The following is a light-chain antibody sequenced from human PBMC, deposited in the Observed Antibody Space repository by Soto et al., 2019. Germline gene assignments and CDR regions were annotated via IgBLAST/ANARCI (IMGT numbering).Light chain of an antibody. V-gene: IGKV1-6*01. CDR1: QGIRND. Sequence: AIQMTQSPSSLSASVGDRVTITCGASQGIRNDLGWYQQKPGKAPKLLIYAASSLQSGVLSRFSGSGSGTDFTLTISSLQPEDFATYYCLQDYNYPLTFGGGTKVEIK. CDR2: AAS. CDR3: LQDYNYPLT. J-gene: IGKJ4*01.